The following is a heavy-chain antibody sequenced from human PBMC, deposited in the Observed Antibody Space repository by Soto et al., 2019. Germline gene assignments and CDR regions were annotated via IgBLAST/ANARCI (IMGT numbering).Heavy chain of an antibody. D-gene: IGHD3-22*01. Sequence: SVNVSCKASGGTFSSYAISWVRPAAGQGLEWMGGIIPIFGTANYAQKFQGRVTITADESTSTAYMELSSLRSEDTAVYYCAGAALTYYETSGMNVWPQVTTVTVSS. CDR3: AGAALTYYETSGMNV. J-gene: IGHJ6*02. CDR2: IIPIFGTA. V-gene: IGHV1-69*13. CDR1: GGTFSSYA.